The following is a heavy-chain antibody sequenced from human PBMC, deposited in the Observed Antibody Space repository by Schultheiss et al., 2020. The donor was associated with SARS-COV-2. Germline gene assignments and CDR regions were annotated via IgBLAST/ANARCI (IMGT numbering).Heavy chain of an antibody. CDR1: GFTFSNAW. J-gene: IGHJ4*02. CDR2: IKSKTDGGTT. V-gene: IGHV3-15*01. D-gene: IGHD2-2*01. Sequence: SCAASGFTFSNAWMSWVRQAPGKGLEWVGRIKSKTDGGTTDYAAPVKGRFTISRDDSKNTLYLQMNSLKTEDTAVYYCTTDRVVVAAASDYWGQGTLVTVSS. CDR3: TTDRVVVAAASDY.